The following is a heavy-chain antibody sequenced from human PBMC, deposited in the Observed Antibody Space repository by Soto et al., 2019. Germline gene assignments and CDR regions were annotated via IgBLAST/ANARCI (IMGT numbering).Heavy chain of an antibody. D-gene: IGHD5-18*01. CDR1: RYTFTGYF. CDR3: AFSMGYSYGYDS. V-gene: IGHV1-2*04. J-gene: IGHJ4*02. Sequence: QVQLVQSGAEVKKPGASVNISSQASRYTFTGYFIHWVRQAPGLGLEWLGWINSDSGDTEYAQNFQGWVTMTLDTSISTVYMELRRLRSDDTAVYFCAFSMGYSYGYDSWGQGTLVTVSS. CDR2: INSDSGDT.